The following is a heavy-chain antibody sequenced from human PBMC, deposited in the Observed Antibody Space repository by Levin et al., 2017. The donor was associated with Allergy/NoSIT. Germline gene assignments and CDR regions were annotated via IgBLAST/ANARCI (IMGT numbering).Heavy chain of an antibody. CDR1: GFTFSSYR. Sequence: ASVKVSCAASGFTFSSYRMNWVRQAPGKGLEWVSSISSSSSYIYYADSVKGRFTISRDNAKNSLYLQMNSLRAEDTAVYYCARVLGGYDIPNYYYYDYYMDGWGKGTTVTVSS. J-gene: IGHJ6*03. CDR2: ISSSSSYI. D-gene: IGHD5-12*01. CDR3: ARVLGGYDIPNYYYYDYYMDG. V-gene: IGHV3-21*01.